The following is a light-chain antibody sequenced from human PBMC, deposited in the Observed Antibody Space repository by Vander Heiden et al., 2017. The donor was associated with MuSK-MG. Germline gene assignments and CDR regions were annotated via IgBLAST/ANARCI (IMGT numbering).Light chain of an antibody. CDR3: AAWDDSLNGWV. V-gene: IGLV1-44*01. CDR2: NNN. J-gene: IGLJ3*02. Sequence: SVLTQPPSASATPGQRVTISCSGSSSNIGSNTVNWYQQLPGTAPKLLIYNNNQRPSGVPDRFSGSESGTSASLAISGLQSEDEADYYCAAWDDSLNGWVFGGGTKLTVL. CDR1: SSNIGSNT.